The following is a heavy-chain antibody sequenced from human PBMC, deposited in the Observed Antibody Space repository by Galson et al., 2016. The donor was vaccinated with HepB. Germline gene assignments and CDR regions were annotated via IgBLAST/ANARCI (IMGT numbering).Heavy chain of an antibody. J-gene: IGHJ4*02. D-gene: IGHD3-9*01. CDR1: GFTFTNYG. CDR3: AREPVRLDDLLTCPPKNPDY. CDR2: ISNDGSKR. Sequence: SLRLSCAASGFTFTNYGMNWLRQAPGKGLEWVAYISNDGSKRYFADSVKGRFTISRDNSKNTLFLHMSSLRAEDTAVYYCAREPVRLDDLLTCPPKNPDYWGQGTLVTVSS. V-gene: IGHV3-30*03.